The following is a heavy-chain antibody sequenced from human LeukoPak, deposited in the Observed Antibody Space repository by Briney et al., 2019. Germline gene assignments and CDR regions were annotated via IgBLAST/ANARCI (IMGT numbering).Heavy chain of an antibody. D-gene: IGHD3-10*01. Sequence: ASVKVSCKASGYTFTGYYMHWVRQAPGQGLEWMGWINPNSGGTNYAQKFQGRVTMTRDTSISTAYMELSSLRSEDTAVYYCARIPSLLWFGEYDDYWGQGTLVTVSS. CDR2: INPNSGGT. J-gene: IGHJ4*02. CDR1: GYTFTGYY. V-gene: IGHV1-2*02. CDR3: ARIPSLLWFGEYDDY.